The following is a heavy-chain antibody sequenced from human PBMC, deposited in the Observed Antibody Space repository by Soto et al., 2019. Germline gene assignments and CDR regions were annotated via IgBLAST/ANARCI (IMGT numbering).Heavy chain of an antibody. J-gene: IGHJ2*01. V-gene: IGHV3-74*01. D-gene: IGHD7-27*01. CDR3: ARDQLGMGFLRPLWYFDL. CDR2: INSDGSST. Sequence: EVQLVESGGGLVQPGGSLRLSCAASGFTFSSYWMHWVRQAPGKGLVWVSRINSDGSSTSYADSVKGRFTISRDNAKNTXXLQMNSLRAEDTAVYYCARDQLGMGFLRPLWYFDLWGRGTLVTVSS. CDR1: GFTFSSYW.